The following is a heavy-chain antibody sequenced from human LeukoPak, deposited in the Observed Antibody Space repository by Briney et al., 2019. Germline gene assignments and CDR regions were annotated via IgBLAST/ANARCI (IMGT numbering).Heavy chain of an antibody. D-gene: IGHD4-17*01. Sequence: PGGSLRLSCGASGFIFRNYAMSWVRQAPGKGLEWVSAISGSGGSTYYADSGKGRFTISRDNSKNTLYLQMNSLRAEDTAVYYCAKGPHDSTVEEGYFDYWGQGTLVTVSS. J-gene: IGHJ4*02. CDR1: GFIFRNYA. V-gene: IGHV3-23*01. CDR2: ISGSGGST. CDR3: AKGPHDSTVEEGYFDY.